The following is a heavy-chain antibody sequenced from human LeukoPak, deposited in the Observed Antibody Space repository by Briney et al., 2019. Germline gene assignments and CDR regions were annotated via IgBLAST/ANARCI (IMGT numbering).Heavy chain of an antibody. D-gene: IGHD6-13*01. CDR2: ISSSSSYI. V-gene: IGHV3-21*01. CDR3: ARDLVSIAASFGMDV. Sequence: PGGSLRLSCAASGFTFSSYSMNWVRQAPGKGLEWVSSISSSSSYIYYADSVKGRFTISRDNAKNSLYLQMNSLRAEDTAVYYCARDLVSIAASFGMDVWGQGTTVTVSS. CDR1: GFTFSSYS. J-gene: IGHJ6*02.